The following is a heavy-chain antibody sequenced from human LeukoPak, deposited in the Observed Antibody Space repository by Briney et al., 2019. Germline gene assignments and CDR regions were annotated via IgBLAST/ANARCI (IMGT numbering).Heavy chain of an antibody. D-gene: IGHD6-13*01. Sequence: GGSLRLSCAASGFTFSDYYMSWIRQAPGKGLEWVSYIGSSGSTIYYADSVKGRFTISRDNAKNSLYLQMNSLRAEDTAVYYCARRMPYTSSWSSPFDYWGQGTLVSVSS. J-gene: IGHJ4*02. V-gene: IGHV3-11*01. CDR2: IGSSGSTI. CDR1: GFTFSDYY. CDR3: ARRMPYTSSWSSPFDY.